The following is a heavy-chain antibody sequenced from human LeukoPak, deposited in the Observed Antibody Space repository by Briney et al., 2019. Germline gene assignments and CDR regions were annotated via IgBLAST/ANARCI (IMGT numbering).Heavy chain of an antibody. Sequence: GASVKVSCKASGYTFTSYYMHWVRQAPGQGLEWMGIINPSGGSTNYAQKFQGRVTMTRDTSTSTVYMELSSLRSEDTAVYYCARDHYYYDSSGSAGINWFDPWGQGTLVTVSS. CDR2: INPSGGST. CDR3: ARDHYYYDSSGSAGINWFDP. V-gene: IGHV1-46*01. D-gene: IGHD3-22*01. J-gene: IGHJ5*02. CDR1: GYTFTSYY.